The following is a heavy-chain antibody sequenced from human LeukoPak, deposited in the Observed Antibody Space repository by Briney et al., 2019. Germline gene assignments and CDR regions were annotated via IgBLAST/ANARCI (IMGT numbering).Heavy chain of an antibody. D-gene: IGHD3-10*01. CDR2: INPNSGGT. CDR3: ARASELLWFGEEGEDDPRGPNFDY. J-gene: IGHJ4*02. Sequence: GASVKVSCKASGYTFTGYYMHWVRQAPGQGLEWMGWINPNSGGTNYAQKFQGRVTMTRDTSISTAYMELSRLRSDDTAVYYCARASELLWFGEEGEDDPRGPNFDYWGQGTLVTVSS. V-gene: IGHV1-2*02. CDR1: GYTFTGYY.